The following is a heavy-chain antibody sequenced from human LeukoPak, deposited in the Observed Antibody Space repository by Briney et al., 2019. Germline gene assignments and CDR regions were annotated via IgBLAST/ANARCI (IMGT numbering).Heavy chain of an antibody. CDR3: AKAAAAGPDY. J-gene: IGHJ4*02. D-gene: IGHD6-13*01. V-gene: IGHV3-30*18. CDR1: GFTFSSYG. CDR2: ISYDGSNK. Sequence: GGSLRLSCAASGFTFSSYGMHWVRQAPGKGLEWVVVISYDGSNKYYADSVKGRFTISRDNSKNTLYLQMNSLRAEDTAVYYCAKAAAAGPDYWGQGTLVTVSS.